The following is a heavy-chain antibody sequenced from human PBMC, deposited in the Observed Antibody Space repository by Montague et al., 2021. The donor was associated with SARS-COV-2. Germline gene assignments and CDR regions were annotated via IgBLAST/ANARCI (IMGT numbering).Heavy chain of an antibody. D-gene: IGHD4-17*01. V-gene: IGHV2-5*02. CDR1: GFSLRTSGVG. J-gene: IGHJ4*02. CDR3: VHSYADYLFDY. CDR2: XYWDDDK. Sequence: PALVKPTQTLTLTCSFSGFSLRTSGVGVGWIRQPPGKALEWLAVXYWDDDKRYSPSLKSRLTITKDTSKNQVVLTMTNMDPVDTATYYCVHSYADYLFDYWGQGTLVSVFS.